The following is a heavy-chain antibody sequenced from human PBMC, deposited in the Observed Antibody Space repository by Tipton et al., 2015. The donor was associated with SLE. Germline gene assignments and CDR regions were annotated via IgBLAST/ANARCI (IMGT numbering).Heavy chain of an antibody. CDR2: VYDSGST. CDR1: GGSISHYH. Sequence: TLSLTCTVSGGSISHYHWNWIRQTPGMGLEWIGYVYDSGSTKYNPSLKSRVTMSIDTSENHFSLKLSSVTAADTAVYFCATRHGVGEAFDIWGQGTFVAVSS. D-gene: IGHD3-16*01. V-gene: IGHV4-59*08. CDR3: ATRHGVGEAFDI. J-gene: IGHJ3*02.